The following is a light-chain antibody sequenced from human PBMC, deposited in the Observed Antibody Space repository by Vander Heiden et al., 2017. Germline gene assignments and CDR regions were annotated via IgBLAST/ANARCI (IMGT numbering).Light chain of an antibody. CDR2: AAS. CDR1: QSINSY. J-gene: IGKJ2*01. CDR3: QQSYSTPPT. V-gene: IGKV1-39*01. Sequence: DIQMTQSPSSLSASVGDRVTITCRASQSINSYLNWYQQKPGKARKLLIYAASSLQSGVPSRFSGSGSGTDFTLTISSLQPEDFATYYCQQSYSTPPTFGQGTKLEIK.